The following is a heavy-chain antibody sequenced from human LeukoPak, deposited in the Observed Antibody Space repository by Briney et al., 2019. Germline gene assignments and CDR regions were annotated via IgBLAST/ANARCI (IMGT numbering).Heavy chain of an antibody. V-gene: IGHV3-66*01. J-gene: IGHJ4*02. CDR1: GFTFSTYG. CDR3: ARTTWYDY. Sequence: PGRSLRLSCAASGFTFSTYGMHWVRQAPGKGLEWVSVIYSGGSTYYADSVKGRFTISRDNSKNTLYLQMNSLRAEDTAVYYCARTTWYDYWGQGTLVTVSS. CDR2: IYSGGST. D-gene: IGHD4-11*01.